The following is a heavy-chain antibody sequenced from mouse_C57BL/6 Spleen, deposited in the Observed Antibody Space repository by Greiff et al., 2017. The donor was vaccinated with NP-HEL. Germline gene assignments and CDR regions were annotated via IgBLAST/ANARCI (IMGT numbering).Heavy chain of an antibody. V-gene: IGHV2-2*01. CDR2: IWSGGST. Sequence: VKLVESGPGLVQPSQSLSITCTVSGFSLTSYGVHWVRQSPGKGLEWLGVIWSGGSTDYNAAFISRLSISKDNSKSQVFFKMNSLQADDTAIYYCARNYPITTVVAFDYWGQGTTLTVSS. J-gene: IGHJ2*01. D-gene: IGHD1-1*01. CDR1: GFSLTSYG. CDR3: ARNYPITTVVAFDY.